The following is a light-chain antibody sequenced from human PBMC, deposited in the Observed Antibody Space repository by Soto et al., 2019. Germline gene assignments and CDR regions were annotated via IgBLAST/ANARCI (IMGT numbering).Light chain of an antibody. J-gene: IGLJ2*01. CDR1: SSDVGGYNY. CDR3: ISYTSSSTLVV. CDR2: EVS. Sequence: QSALTQPASVSGSPGQSITISCTGTSSDVGGYNYVSWYQQHPGKAPKLMIYEVSNRPSGVSNRFSVSKSGNTASLTISGLQAEDEADYYCISYTSSSTLVVFGGGTQLTVL. V-gene: IGLV2-14*01.